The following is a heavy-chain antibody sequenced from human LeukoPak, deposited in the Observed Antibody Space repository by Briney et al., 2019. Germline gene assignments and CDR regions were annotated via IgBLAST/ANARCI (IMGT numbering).Heavy chain of an antibody. CDR2: IKPDGSQI. D-gene: IGHD1-26*01. J-gene: IGHJ4*02. CDR1: GFSFSDYW. V-gene: IGHV3-7*01. Sequence: PGGSLRLSCAASGFSFSDYWMSWVRQAPGKGLEWVANIKPDGSQIYYVASVEGRFTISRDNAKGSLYLQMNSLRAEDTAVYYCARDAIVTDFWGQGTLVTVSS. CDR3: ARDAIVTDF.